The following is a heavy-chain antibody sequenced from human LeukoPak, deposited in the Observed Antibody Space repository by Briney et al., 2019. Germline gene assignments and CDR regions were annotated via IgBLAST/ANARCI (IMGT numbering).Heavy chain of an antibody. CDR1: GYTFTTYG. D-gene: IGHD6-19*01. V-gene: IGHV1-69*06. CDR3: AREAAVAGTEY. CDR2: IIPIFGTA. Sequence: SVKVSCKASGYTFTTYGISWVRQAPGQRLEWMGGIIPIFGTANYAQKFQGRVTITADKSTSTAYMELSSLRSEDTAVYYCAREAAVAGTEYWGQGTLVTVSS. J-gene: IGHJ4*02.